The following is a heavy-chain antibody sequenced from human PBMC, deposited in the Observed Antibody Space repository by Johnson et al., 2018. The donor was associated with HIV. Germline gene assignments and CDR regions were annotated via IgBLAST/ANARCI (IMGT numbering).Heavy chain of an antibody. CDR1: GFTFDDHD. CDR2: IKWNGGST. CDR3: AKCIWGSSLIDVFDI. D-gene: IGHD6-13*01. V-gene: IGHV3-20*04. J-gene: IGHJ3*02. Sequence: VQLVESGGGLVKPGGSLRLSCAASGFTFDDHDMSWVRQAPGKWLEWVSGIKWNGGSTGYTDSVKGRFTISRNNAKNSLYLQMNSLRAEDTAVYYCAKCIWGSSLIDVFDIWGQGTMVTVSS.